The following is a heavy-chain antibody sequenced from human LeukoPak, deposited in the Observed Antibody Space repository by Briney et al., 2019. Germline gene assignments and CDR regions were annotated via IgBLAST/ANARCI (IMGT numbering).Heavy chain of an antibody. D-gene: IGHD6-13*01. CDR2: ISGSGGST. V-gene: IGHV3-23*01. Sequence: GGSLRLSCAASGFTFSSSWMSWVRQAPGKGLEWVSAISGSGGSTYYADSVKGRFTISRDNSKNTLYLQMNSLRAEDTAVYYCARSSSNGNHVFDYWGQGTTVTVSS. CDR3: ARSSSNGNHVFDY. J-gene: IGHJ4*02. CDR1: GFTFSSSW.